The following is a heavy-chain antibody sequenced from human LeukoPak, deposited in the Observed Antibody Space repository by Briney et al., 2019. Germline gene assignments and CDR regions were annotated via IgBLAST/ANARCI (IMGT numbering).Heavy chain of an antibody. CDR2: ISSSSSYI. D-gene: IGHD4-17*01. J-gene: IGHJ3*02. CDR3: ARDNTVTTLCAFDI. CDR1: GFTFSSYG. Sequence: PGGSLRLSCAASGFTFSSYGMHWVRQAPGKGLEWVSSISSSSSYIYYADSVKGRFTISRDNAKNSLYLQMNSLRAEDTAVYYCARDNTVTTLCAFDIWGQGTMVTVSS. V-gene: IGHV3-21*01.